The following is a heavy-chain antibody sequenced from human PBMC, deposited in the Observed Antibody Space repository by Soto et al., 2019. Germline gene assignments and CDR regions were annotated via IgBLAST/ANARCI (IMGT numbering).Heavy chain of an antibody. CDR1: GGSISSYY. V-gene: IGHV4-59*01. J-gene: IGHJ5*02. Sequence: SETLSLTCTVSGGSISSYYWSWIRQPPGKGLEWIGYIYYSGRTNYNPSLKSRVTISVDTSKNQFSLRLSSVTAADTAVYYCARVLFGRGNWFDPWGQGTLVTVSS. CDR3: ARVLFGRGNWFDP. D-gene: IGHD3-3*01. CDR2: IYYSGRT.